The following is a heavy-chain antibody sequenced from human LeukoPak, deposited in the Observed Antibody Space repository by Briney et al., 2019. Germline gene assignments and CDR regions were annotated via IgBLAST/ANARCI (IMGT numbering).Heavy chain of an antibody. Sequence: GRSLRLSCAASGFTFDDYAMHWVRQAPGKGLEWVSGISWNSGSIGYTDSVKGRFTISRDNAKNSLYLQMNSLRAEDTALYYCAKDIGWELDDGFDHWGQGTLVTVSS. D-gene: IGHD1-26*01. V-gene: IGHV3-9*01. CDR2: ISWNSGSI. CDR3: AKDIGWELDDGFDH. J-gene: IGHJ4*02. CDR1: GFTFDDYA.